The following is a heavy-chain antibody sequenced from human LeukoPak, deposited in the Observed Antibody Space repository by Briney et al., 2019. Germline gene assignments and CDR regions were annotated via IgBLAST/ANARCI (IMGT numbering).Heavy chain of an antibody. Sequence: PGGSLRLSCAASGFTFSPYGMSWVRQAPGKGLEWVSGISGSGGSTFYADSVKGRFTISRDNANSSLFLQMSSLRDEDTAIYYCARGSSSGLKSYYFDYWGQGALVTVSS. V-gene: IGHV3-23*01. CDR1: GFTFSPYG. CDR2: ISGSGGST. CDR3: ARGSSSGLKSYYFDY. J-gene: IGHJ4*02. D-gene: IGHD3-10*01.